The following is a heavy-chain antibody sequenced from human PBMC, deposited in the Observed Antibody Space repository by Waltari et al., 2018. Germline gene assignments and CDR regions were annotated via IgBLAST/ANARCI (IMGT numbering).Heavy chain of an antibody. CDR1: GYTFTSYG. D-gene: IGHD3-16*01. V-gene: IGHV1-18*01. Sequence: QVQLVQSGAEVKKPGASVKVSCKASGYTFTSYGISWVRQAPGQGLEWMGWISAYNGNTNDAQKLQGRVTMTTDTSTSTAYMELRSLRSDDTAVYYCARDSLGVLTFGGVTPFDYWGQGTLVTVSS. CDR2: ISAYNGNT. CDR3: ARDSLGVLTFGGVTPFDY. J-gene: IGHJ4*02.